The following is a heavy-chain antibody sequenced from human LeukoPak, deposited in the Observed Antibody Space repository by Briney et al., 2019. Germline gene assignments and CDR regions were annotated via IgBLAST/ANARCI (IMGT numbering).Heavy chain of an antibody. CDR3: ARVMAVDWFDP. V-gene: IGHV1-8*01. D-gene: IGHD2-8*01. CDR2: MNPTSGCT. J-gene: IGHJ5*02. Sequence: ASVKVSCKAAGYTFTSHDINWVRQAAGQGLEWMGWMNPTSGCTGYAQKFQGRVTMTRNTSVSTAYMELSNLRSEDTAVYYCARVMAVDWFDPWGQGTLVTVSS. CDR1: GYTFTSHD.